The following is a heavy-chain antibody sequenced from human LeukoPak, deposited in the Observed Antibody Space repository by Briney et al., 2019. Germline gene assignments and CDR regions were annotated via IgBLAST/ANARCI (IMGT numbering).Heavy chain of an antibody. V-gene: IGHV1-69*04. CDR1: GGTFSSYA. CDR3: ARVFGTLASTYNWFDP. D-gene: IGHD3-10*01. Sequence: GSSVKVSCKASGGTFSSYAISWVRQAPGQGLEWMGRIIPILGIANYAQKFQGRVTITADKSTSTAYMELSSLRSEDTAVYYCARVFGTLASTYNWFDPWGQGTLVTVSS. J-gene: IGHJ5*02. CDR2: IIPILGIA.